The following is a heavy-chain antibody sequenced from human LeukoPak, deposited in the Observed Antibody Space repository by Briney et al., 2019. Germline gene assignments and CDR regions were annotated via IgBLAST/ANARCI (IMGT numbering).Heavy chain of an antibody. CDR1: SGSISSGGYY. V-gene: IGHV4-31*03. J-gene: IGHJ3*02. CDR3: ARYHSGRNTFDI. Sequence: SQTLSLTCTVSSGSISSGGYYWSWIRQHPGKGLEWIGYIYYSGSTYYNPSLKSRVTISVDTSKNQFSLKLSSVTAADTAVYYCARYHSGRNTFDIWGQGTMVTVSS. D-gene: IGHD3-10*01. CDR2: IYYSGST.